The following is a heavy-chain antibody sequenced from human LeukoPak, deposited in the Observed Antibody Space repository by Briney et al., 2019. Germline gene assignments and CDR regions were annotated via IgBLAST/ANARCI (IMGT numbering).Heavy chain of an antibody. CDR2: ISRNSDST. CDR3: VKDIGSGSYRYGGYFDY. V-gene: IGHV3-9*03. J-gene: IGHJ4*02. D-gene: IGHD1-26*01. Sequence: GRSLRLSCAASGFPFDDEAMRWVRQAPGKGLEWVARISRNSDSTRYADSVKGRFTISRDNDKKSLYLQMNSLRAEDMALYYCVKDIGSGSYRYGGYFDYWGQGTLVTVSS. CDR1: GFPFDDEA.